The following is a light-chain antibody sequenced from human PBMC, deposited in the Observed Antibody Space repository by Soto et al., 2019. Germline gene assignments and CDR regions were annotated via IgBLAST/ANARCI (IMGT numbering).Light chain of an antibody. CDR1: ESVSSE. Sequence: EIVLTQSPATLSLSPGERATLSCGASESVSSELAWYQQKPGQAPRLLIYDASNRATGIPARFSGSGSGTDFTLTISSLEPEDFAVYYCQQRSSWPLTFGGGTKVEI. CDR2: DAS. CDR3: QQRSSWPLT. J-gene: IGKJ4*01. V-gene: IGKV3-11*01.